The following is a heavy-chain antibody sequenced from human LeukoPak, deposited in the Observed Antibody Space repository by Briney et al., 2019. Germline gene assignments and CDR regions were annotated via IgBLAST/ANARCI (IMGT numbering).Heavy chain of an antibody. CDR2: INSYNGNT. D-gene: IGHD6-19*01. CDR3: ARGSSGWLARDY. CDR1: GCTFTSYG. J-gene: IGHJ4*02. Sequence: ASVKVSCKASGCTFTSYGISWVRQAPGQGLEWMGWINSYNGNTKYAQKLQGRVTMTTDTSTSTAYMELRSLRSDDTAVYYCARGSSGWLARDYWGQGTLVTVSS. V-gene: IGHV1-18*01.